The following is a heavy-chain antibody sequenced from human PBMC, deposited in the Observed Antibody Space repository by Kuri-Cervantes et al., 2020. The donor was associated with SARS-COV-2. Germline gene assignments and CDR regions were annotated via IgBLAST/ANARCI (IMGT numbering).Heavy chain of an antibody. J-gene: IGHJ6*02. CDR2: ISSSSSYI. CDR1: GFTFSSYG. D-gene: IGHD6-25*01. V-gene: IGHV3-21*01. Sequence: GGSLRLSCAASGFTFSSYGMHWVRQAPGKGLEWVSSISSSSSYIYYADSVKGRFTISRDNAKNSLYLQMNSLRAEDTAVYYCARFSATSHYYGMDVWGQGTTVTVSS. CDR3: ARFSATSHYYGMDV.